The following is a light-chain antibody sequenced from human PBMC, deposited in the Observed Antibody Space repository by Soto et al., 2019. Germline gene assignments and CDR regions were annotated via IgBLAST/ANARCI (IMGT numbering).Light chain of an antibody. CDR3: ASYTVTTTQL. J-gene: IGLJ3*02. Sequence: QSALTQPASVSASPGQSITISCTGTNSDVGKFDYVSWYQHHPGKAPKLVISAVTRRSSGISDRFSGSKSGNTATLTISGLQAEDEAAYYCASYTVTTTQLFGGGTKLNVL. V-gene: IGLV2-14*01. CDR1: NSDVGKFDY. CDR2: AVT.